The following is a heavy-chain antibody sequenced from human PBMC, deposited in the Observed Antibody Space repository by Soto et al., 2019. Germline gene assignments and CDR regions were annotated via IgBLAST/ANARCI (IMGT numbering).Heavy chain of an antibody. CDR1: GFTFSSYS. D-gene: IGHD3-10*01. CDR2: ISSSSSYI. V-gene: IGHV3-21*01. CDR3: AGVLEDGVTAFDI. Sequence: EVQLVESGGGLVKPGGSLRLSCAASGFTFSSYSMNWVRQAPGKGLEWVSSISSSSSYIYYADSVKGRFTISRDNANNHLYRQMNSLRAEDTAVYYCAGVLEDGVTAFDIWGQGTMVTVSS. J-gene: IGHJ3*02.